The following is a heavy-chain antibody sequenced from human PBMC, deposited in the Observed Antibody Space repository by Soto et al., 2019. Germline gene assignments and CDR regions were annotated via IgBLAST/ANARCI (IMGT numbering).Heavy chain of an antibody. CDR3: ARDRRFLEWLDY. CDR1: GFTFTSYG. Sequence: QMHLVESGGGVVQPGRSLTLSCVASGFTFTSYGIHWVRQAPGKVLEWVSVIWYDGSNKYYGDSVKGRFSISRDNSKNTVYLQMNSLRAEAQAVYYCARDRRFLEWLDYWGQGNLVSVSS. J-gene: IGHJ4*02. V-gene: IGHV3-33*01. D-gene: IGHD3-3*01. CDR2: IWYDGSNK.